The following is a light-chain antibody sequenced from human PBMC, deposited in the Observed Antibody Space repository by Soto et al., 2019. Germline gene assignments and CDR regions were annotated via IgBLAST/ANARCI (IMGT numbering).Light chain of an antibody. J-gene: IGKJ1*01. V-gene: IGKV1-5*01. CDR2: DAS. Sequence: DIQMTQSPSTLSASVGDRVAITCRASQDIRSWVAWYQQRPGKAPKLLIYDASRLKSGVPSRFSGSGSGTEFTLTISSLQPDDFATYYCQHYNSYSEAFGQGTKVELK. CDR3: QHYNSYSEA. CDR1: QDIRSW.